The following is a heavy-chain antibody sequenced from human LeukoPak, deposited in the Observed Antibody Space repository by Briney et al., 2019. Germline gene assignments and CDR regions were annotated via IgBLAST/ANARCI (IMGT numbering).Heavy chain of an antibody. V-gene: IGHV5-51*01. CDR2: IYPGDSDT. CDR1: GYSFTSYW. D-gene: IGHD4-17*01. CDR3: ARHRPNYGDFDLNDF. J-gene: IGHJ4*02. Sequence: GESLKISCKGSGYSFTSYWIGWVRQMPGKGLEWMGIIYPGDSDTRYSPSFQGQVTISANKSINTAYLQWNSLKASDTAMYYCARHRPNYGDFDLNDFWGQGTLVTVSS.